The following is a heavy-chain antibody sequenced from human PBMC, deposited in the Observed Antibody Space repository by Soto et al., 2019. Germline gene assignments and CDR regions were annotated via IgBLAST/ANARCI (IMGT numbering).Heavy chain of an antibody. CDR2: IYYSGST. V-gene: IGHV4-61*01. J-gene: IGHJ4*02. CDR1: GGSVSSGSSY. CDR3: ARGGSSWPYYFDY. Sequence: SETLSLTCTVSGGSVSSGSSYWSWIRQPPGKGLEWIGSIYYSGSTNYNPSLKSRVTISVDTSKNQFSLKLSSVTAADTAVYYCARGGSSWPYYFDYWGQGTLVTVSS. D-gene: IGHD6-13*01.